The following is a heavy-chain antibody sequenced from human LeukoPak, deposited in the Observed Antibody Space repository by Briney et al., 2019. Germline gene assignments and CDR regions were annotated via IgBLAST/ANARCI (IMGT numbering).Heavy chain of an antibody. V-gene: IGHV3-48*04. D-gene: IGHD1-26*01. CDR3: AKDKSDSGFGYFDY. J-gene: IGHJ4*02. CDR2: ISSSGNTI. CDR1: GFTFSSYG. Sequence: GGSLRLSCAASGFTFSSYGMSWVRQAPGKGLEWVSYISSSGNTIYYADSVKGRFTISRDNAKNSLYLQMNSLRAEDMALYYCAKDKSDSGFGYFDYWGQGTLVTVSS.